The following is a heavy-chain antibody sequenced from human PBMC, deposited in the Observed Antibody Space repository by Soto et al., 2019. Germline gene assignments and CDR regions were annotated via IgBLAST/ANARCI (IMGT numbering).Heavy chain of an antibody. D-gene: IGHD2-2*01. CDR3: ARGYCSSIGCWDYFDY. Sequence: QVQLVQSGAEVKKPGSSVKVSCKASGGSFNNYAISWVRQAPGQGLEWMGGIIPVFGTPNYAQKFQGRLTIIAGEYTTTAYMELSSLRSEDTATYFCARGYCSSIGCWDYFDYWGQGTLVTVSS. CDR1: GGSFNNYA. V-gene: IGHV1-69*01. CDR2: IIPVFGTP. J-gene: IGHJ4*02.